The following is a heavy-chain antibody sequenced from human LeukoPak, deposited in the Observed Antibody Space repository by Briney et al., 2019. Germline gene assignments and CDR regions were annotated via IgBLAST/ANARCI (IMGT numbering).Heavy chain of an antibody. Sequence: SETLSLTCAVSGGSILTTNWWSWVRQTPGKGLEWIGEVHLSGASNYNPSLKSRVSMSIEKSKNQLSLKLTSVTAADTAMYYCARESGAFSPFGFWGQGTLVTVSS. D-gene: IGHD1-26*01. CDR1: GGSILTTNW. CDR2: VHLSGAS. J-gene: IGHJ4*02. V-gene: IGHV4-4*02. CDR3: ARESGAFSPFGF.